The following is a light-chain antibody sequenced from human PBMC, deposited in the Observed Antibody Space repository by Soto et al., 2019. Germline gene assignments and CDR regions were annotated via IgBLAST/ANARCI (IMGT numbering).Light chain of an antibody. Sequence: QSALTQPASVSGSPGQSITISCTGTSSDVGGYNYVSWYQQHPGKAPKFMIYDVSNRTSGVSNRFSGSKSGNTASLTISGLQAEDEADYYCSSYTTSNTRQIVVGTGTELTVL. J-gene: IGLJ1*01. CDR3: SSYTTSNTRQIV. CDR1: SSDVGGYNY. V-gene: IGLV2-14*01. CDR2: DVS.